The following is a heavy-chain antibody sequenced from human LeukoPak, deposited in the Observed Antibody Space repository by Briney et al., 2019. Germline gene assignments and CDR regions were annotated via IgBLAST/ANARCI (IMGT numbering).Heavy chain of an antibody. CDR1: GGTFSSYA. J-gene: IGHJ4*02. CDR2: IIPIFGTA. CDR3: ARDREPYCGGDCYGGAFDY. Sequence: SVKVSCKASGGTFSSYAISWVRQAPGQGLEWMGGIIPIFGTANYAQKFQGRVTITTDESTSTAYMELSSLRSEDTAVYYCARDREPYCGGDCYGGAFDYWGQGTLVTVSS. D-gene: IGHD2-21*02. V-gene: IGHV1-69*05.